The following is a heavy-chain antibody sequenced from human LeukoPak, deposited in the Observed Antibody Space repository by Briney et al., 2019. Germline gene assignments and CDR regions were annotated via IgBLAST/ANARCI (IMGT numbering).Heavy chain of an antibody. V-gene: IGHV1-18*01. CDR2: ISAYNGNT. CDR3: GRGVFGSSWSLGFDP. J-gene: IGHJ5*02. Sequence: ASVKVSCKTSDYTFTSYGIRCVRQTPGQGLEWMEWISAYNGNTKYAQKHQGRVTMTTETSTRTAYMEQRSLRCDDTAVYYCGRGVFGSSWSLGFDPWGKGTLVTVAS. D-gene: IGHD6-13*01. CDR1: DYTFTSYG.